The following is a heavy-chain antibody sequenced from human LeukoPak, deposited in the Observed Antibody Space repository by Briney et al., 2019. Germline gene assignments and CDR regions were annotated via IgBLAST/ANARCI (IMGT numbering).Heavy chain of an antibody. CDR2: INPSGGST. CDR3: ARDFYPRNDYSNYEAP. CDR1: GYTFTSYY. J-gene: IGHJ5*02. D-gene: IGHD4-11*01. V-gene: IGHV1-46*01. Sequence: ASVKVSCKASGYTFTSYYMHWVRQAPGQGLEWMGIINPSGGSTSYAQKFQGRVTMTRDTSTSTVYMELSSLRSEDTAVYYCARDFYPRNDYSNYEAPWGQGTLVTVSS.